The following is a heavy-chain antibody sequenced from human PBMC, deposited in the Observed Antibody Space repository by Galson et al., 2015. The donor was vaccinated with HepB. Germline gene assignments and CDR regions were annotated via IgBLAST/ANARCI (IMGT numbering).Heavy chain of an antibody. CDR2: IWYDGSNK. CDR3: ARGGGELLEWLLY. D-gene: IGHD3-3*01. V-gene: IGHV3-33*08. Sequence: SLRLSCAASGFTFSSYAMSWVRQAPDKGLEWVAVIWYDGSNKYYADSVKGRFTISRDNSKNTLYLQMNSLRAEDTAVYYCARGGGELLEWLLYWGQGTLVTVSS. J-gene: IGHJ4*02. CDR1: GFTFSSYA.